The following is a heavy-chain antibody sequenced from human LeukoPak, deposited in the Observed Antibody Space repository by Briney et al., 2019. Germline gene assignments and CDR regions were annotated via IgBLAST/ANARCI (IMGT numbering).Heavy chain of an antibody. J-gene: IGHJ5*02. CDR3: ARDVHCSSTSCYLHNWFDP. D-gene: IGHD2-2*01. V-gene: IGHV4-30-4*08. CDR2: IYYSGST. Sequence: TLSLPFTVSGGSISSGDYYWSWIRPPPGKGLEWIGYIYYSGSTYYNPSLKSRVTISVDTSKNQSSLKLSSVTAADTAVYYCARDVHCSSTSCYLHNWFDPWGQGTLVTVSS. CDR1: GGSISSGDYY.